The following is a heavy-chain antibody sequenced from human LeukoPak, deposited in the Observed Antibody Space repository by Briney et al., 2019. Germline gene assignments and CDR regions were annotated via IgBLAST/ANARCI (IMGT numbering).Heavy chain of an antibody. J-gene: IGHJ3*02. Sequence: GGSLRLSCAASGFTFSSYAMSWVRQAPGKGLEGVSAISGSGGSTYYADSVKGRFTSSRDNSKNTLYLHMNRLRAEDTAVYYGATRAYSSSPWAFDIWGQGTMVTVPS. CDR2: ISGSGGST. V-gene: IGHV3-23*01. CDR1: GFTFSSYA. D-gene: IGHD6-6*01. CDR3: ATRAYSSSPWAFDI.